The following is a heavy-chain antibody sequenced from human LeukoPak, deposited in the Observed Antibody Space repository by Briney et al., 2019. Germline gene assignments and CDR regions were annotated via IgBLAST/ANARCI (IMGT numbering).Heavy chain of an antibody. J-gene: IGHJ3*02. D-gene: IGHD3-3*01. CDR3: ARDSDDFVSAFDI. CDR1: GSSISSYY. CDR2: IYYSGST. Sequence: SETLSLTCTVSGSSISSYYWSWIRQPPGKGLEWIGYIYYSGSTNYNPSLKSRVTISVDTSKNQFSLKLSSVTAADTAVYYCARDSDDFVSAFDIWGQGTMVTVSS. V-gene: IGHV4-59*01.